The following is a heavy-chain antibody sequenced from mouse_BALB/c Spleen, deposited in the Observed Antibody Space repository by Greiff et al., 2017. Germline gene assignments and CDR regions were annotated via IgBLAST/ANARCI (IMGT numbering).Heavy chain of an antibody. Sequence: QVQLKESGPGLVAPSQSLSITCTVSGFSLTSYDISWIRQPPGKGLEWLGVIWTGGGTNYNSAFMSRLSISKDNSKSQVFLKMNSLQTDDTAIYYCVREGLLAMDYWGQGTSVTVSS. CDR3: VREGLLAMDY. V-gene: IGHV2-9-2*01. J-gene: IGHJ4*01. D-gene: IGHD2-3*01. CDR2: IWTGGGT. CDR1: GFSLTSYD.